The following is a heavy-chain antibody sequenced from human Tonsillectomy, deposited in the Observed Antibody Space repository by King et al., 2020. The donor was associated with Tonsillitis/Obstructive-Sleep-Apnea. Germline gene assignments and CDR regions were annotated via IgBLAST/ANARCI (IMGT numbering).Heavy chain of an antibody. J-gene: IGHJ4*02. Sequence: VQLVESGGGLVQPGGSLRLSCAASGFTFSSYAMSWVRQAPGKGLEWVSAISGSGGSTYYADSVKGRFTISRDNSKNTLYLQMNSLRAEDTAVYYCAKVACSSTSCYRWGQLVGFDYWGQGTLGTVSS. CDR2: ISGSGGST. CDR1: GFTFSSYA. CDR3: AKVACSSTSCYRWGQLVGFDY. V-gene: IGHV3-23*04. D-gene: IGHD2-2*01.